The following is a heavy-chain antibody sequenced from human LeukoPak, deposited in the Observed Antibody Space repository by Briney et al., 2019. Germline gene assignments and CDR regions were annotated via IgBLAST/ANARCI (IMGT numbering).Heavy chain of an antibody. D-gene: IGHD5-24*01. CDR2: IIPIFGTA. Sequence: GASVKASCKASGGTFSSYAISWVRQAPGQGLEWMGGIIPIFGTANYAQKFQGRVTITADESTSTAYMELSSLRSEDTAVYYCAREVEMATISPLDYWGQGTLVTVSS. J-gene: IGHJ4*02. CDR1: GGTFSSYA. CDR3: AREVEMATISPLDY. V-gene: IGHV1-69*13.